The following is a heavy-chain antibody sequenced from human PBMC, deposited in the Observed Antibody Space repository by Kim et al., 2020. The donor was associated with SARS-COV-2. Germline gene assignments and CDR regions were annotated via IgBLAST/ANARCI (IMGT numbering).Heavy chain of an antibody. Sequence: YYADSVKGRFTISRNNSKNTLYLQMNSLRAEDTAVYYCARVIAAAGLIDYWGQGTLVTVSS. CDR3: ARVIAAAGLIDY. J-gene: IGHJ4*02. D-gene: IGHD6-13*01. V-gene: IGHV3-53*01.